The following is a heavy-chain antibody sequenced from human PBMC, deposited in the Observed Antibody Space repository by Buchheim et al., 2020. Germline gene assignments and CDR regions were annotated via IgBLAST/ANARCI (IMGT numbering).Heavy chain of an antibody. V-gene: IGHV4-39*01. Sequence: QLQLQESGPGLVKPSETLSLTCTVSGGSISSGSYYWGWIRQPPGKGLEWIGSFYYRGSTYYNPSLKSRVTISVDTSKNQFSLKLSSVTAADMAVYYCARHEASRTWYLHFDYWGQGTL. J-gene: IGHJ4*02. CDR2: FYYRGST. CDR3: ARHEASRTWYLHFDY. CDR1: GGSISSGSYY. D-gene: IGHD6-13*01.